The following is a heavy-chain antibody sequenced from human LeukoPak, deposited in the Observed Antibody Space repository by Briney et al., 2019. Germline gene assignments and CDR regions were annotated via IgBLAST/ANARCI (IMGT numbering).Heavy chain of an antibody. CDR1: GGSISSYY. CDR3: ARYYDSSGYDSIPPYNWFDP. V-gene: IGHV4-59*01. D-gene: IGHD3-22*01. J-gene: IGHJ5*02. CDR2: IYYSGST. Sequence: SETLSLTSTVSGGSISSYYWSWIRQPPGKGLEWIGYIYYSGSTNYNPSLKSRVTISVDTSKNQFSLKLSSVTAADTAVYYCARYYDSSGYDSIPPYNWFDPWGQGTLVTVSS.